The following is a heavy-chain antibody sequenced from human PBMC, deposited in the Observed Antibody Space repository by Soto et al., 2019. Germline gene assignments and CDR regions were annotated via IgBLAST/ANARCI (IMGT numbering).Heavy chain of an antibody. V-gene: IGHV3-13*01. CDR1: LFTFSSYD. CDR3: ARGPPGYYYYYGMDV. J-gene: IGHJ6*02. CDR2: IGTAGDT. Sequence: PVWSLRLSCSASLFTFSSYDMHLVLQTTVKGLECFSAIGTAGDTYYPGSVKGRFTISRENAKNSLYLQMNSLRAEDTAVYYCARGPPGYYYYYGMDVWGQGTTVTVSS.